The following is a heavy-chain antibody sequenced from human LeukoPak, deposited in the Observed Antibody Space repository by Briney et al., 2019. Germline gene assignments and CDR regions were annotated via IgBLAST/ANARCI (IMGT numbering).Heavy chain of an antibody. J-gene: IGHJ4*02. CDR3: ARDSYSYGYGGFDY. CDR1: GGSISSGGRY. CDR2: IYSTGNT. Sequence: SETLSLTCTVSGGSISSGGRYWSWLRQSPGKGLEWIGYIYSTGNTYYNPSLKSRVIISVDTSKNQFSLELNSVTAADTAVYYCARDSYSYGYGGFDYWGQGILVTVSS. D-gene: IGHD5-18*01. V-gene: IGHV4-30-4*01.